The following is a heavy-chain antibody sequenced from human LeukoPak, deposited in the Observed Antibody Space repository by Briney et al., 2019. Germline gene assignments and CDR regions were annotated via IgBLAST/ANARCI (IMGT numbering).Heavy chain of an antibody. CDR1: GGTFISYA. CDR2: IIPIFGTA. V-gene: IGHV1-69*13. CDR3: AKAGDSTFGGVTSSYHYGMDV. J-gene: IGHJ6*02. D-gene: IGHD3-16*01. Sequence: SVKVSCKASGGTFISYAISWVRQAPGQGLEWMGGIIPIFGTANYAQKFQGRVTITADESTSTAYMELSSLRSEDTAVYYCAKAGDSTFGGVTSSYHYGMDVWGQGTTVTVSS.